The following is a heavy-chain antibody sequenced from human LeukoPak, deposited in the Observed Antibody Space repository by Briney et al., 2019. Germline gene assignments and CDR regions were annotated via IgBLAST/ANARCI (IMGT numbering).Heavy chain of an antibody. CDR3: TTDGVAATLYPPDY. Sequence: GGSLRLSCAASGFTFSSYWMSWVRQAPGKGLEWVANIKQDGSERYYVDSVKGRFTISRDNAKNSLYLQMNSLKTEDTAVYYCTTDGVAATLYPPDYWGQGTLVTVSS. J-gene: IGHJ4*02. V-gene: IGHV3-7*03. D-gene: IGHD2-15*01. CDR2: IKQDGSER. CDR1: GFTFSSYW.